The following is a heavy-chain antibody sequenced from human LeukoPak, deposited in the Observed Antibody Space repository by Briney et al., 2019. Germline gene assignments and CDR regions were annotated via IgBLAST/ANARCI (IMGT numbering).Heavy chain of an antibody. CDR2: IYHSGST. J-gene: IGHJ4*02. Sequence: SETLSLTCTVSGGSISSGGYFWYWIRQHPGKGLEWIGNIYHSGSTYHNPSLKSRVTMSVDTSKNQFSLKLSSVTAADTAVYYCARRYSGYEYFDYWGQGTLVTVSS. CDR1: GGSISSGGYF. D-gene: IGHD5-12*01. V-gene: IGHV4-31*03. CDR3: ARRYSGYEYFDY.